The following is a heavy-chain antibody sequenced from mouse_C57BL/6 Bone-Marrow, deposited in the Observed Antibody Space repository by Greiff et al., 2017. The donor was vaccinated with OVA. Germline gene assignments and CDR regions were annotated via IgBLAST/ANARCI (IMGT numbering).Heavy chain of an antibody. CDR2: IWTGGGT. V-gene: IGHV2-9-1*01. CDR3: PLLSLSCPSYYAMDF. D-gene: IGHD1-1*01. CDR1: GFSLTSYA. J-gene: IGHJ4*01. Sequence: VQLQESGPGLVAPSQSLSITCTVSGFSLTSYAISWVRPPPGKGLEWLGVIWTGGGTNYNSALKSRLSISKDNSKSHVFLKMNILPSDDSARYYCPLLSLSCPSYYAMDFWGQGTSVTVSS.